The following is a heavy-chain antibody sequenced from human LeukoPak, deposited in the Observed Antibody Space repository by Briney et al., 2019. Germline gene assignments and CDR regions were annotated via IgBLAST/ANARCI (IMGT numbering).Heavy chain of an antibody. V-gene: IGHV4-59*01. CDR1: GGSISGYY. CDR2: IYYSGST. J-gene: IGHJ5*02. Sequence: SETLSLTRTVTGGSISGYYWSWIRQPPGKGLEWIRYIYYSGSTNYNPSLKSRVTISVDTSKNQFSLKLSSVTAADTAVYYCAREGYYDSSGYYLNWFDPWGQGTLVTVSS. CDR3: AREGYYDSSGYYLNWFDP. D-gene: IGHD3-22*01.